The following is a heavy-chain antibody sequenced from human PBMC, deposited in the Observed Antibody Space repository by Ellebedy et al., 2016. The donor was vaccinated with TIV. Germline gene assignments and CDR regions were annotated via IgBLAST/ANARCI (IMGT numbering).Heavy chain of an antibody. CDR2: INPSGGST. J-gene: IGHJ5*02. Sequence: ASVKVSCKASGYTFTGYYMHWVRQAPGQGLEWMGIINPSGGSTSYAQKFQGRVTMTRDTSTSTVYVELSSLRSEDTAVYYCARDGMSMVRGFLLRGWFDPWGQGTLVTVSS. CDR1: GYTFTGYY. V-gene: IGHV1-46*01. CDR3: ARDGMSMVRGFLLRGWFDP. D-gene: IGHD3-10*01.